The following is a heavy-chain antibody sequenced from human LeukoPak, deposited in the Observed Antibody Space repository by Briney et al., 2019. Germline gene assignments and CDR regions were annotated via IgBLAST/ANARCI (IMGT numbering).Heavy chain of an antibody. J-gene: IGHJ4*02. CDR3: ARGGFGYSYGDGLDY. D-gene: IGHD5-18*01. CDR1: GGSFSGYY. V-gene: IGHV4-34*01. CDR2: INHSGST. Sequence: SETLSLTCAVYGGSFSGYYWSWIRQPPGKGLEWIGEINHSGSTNYNPSLKSRVTTSVDTSKNQFSLKLSSVTAADTAVYYCARGGFGYSYGDGLDYWGQGTLVTVSS.